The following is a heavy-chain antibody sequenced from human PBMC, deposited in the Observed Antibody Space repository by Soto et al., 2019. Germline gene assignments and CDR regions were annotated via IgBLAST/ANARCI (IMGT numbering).Heavy chain of an antibody. CDR1: GFTFSTYW. CDR3: ACGGYCGGDCPPFDL. J-gene: IGHJ2*01. CDR2: INSDGSST. D-gene: IGHD2-21*02. V-gene: IGHV3-74*01. Sequence: EVQLVESGGGLVQPGGSLRLSCAASGFTFSTYWMHWVRQAPGKGLVWVSRINSDGSSTIYADSVKGRFTISRDNAKNRLYLQMNSLRAEDTAVYYCACGGYCGGDCPPFDLWGRGTLVPVSS.